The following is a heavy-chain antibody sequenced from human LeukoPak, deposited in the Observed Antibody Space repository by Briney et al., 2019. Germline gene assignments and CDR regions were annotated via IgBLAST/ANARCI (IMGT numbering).Heavy chain of an antibody. Sequence: GGSLRLSCAASGFTFSSYDMHWVRQATGRGLEWVSGIDTAGGTYYADSVKGRFTISRDKSKNTLYLQMNSLRAEDTAMYYCARGYCSGGSCYAFDHWGQGTLVTVSS. D-gene: IGHD2-15*01. J-gene: IGHJ4*02. V-gene: IGHV3-13*04. CDR1: GFTFSSYD. CDR3: ARGYCSGGSCYAFDH. CDR2: IDTAGGT.